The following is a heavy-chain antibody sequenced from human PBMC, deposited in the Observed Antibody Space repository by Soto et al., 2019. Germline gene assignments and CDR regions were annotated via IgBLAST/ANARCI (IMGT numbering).Heavy chain of an antibody. CDR3: ARDYDSSGYPRYYFDY. V-gene: IGHV3-33*01. CDR2: IWYDGSNK. J-gene: IGHJ4*02. Sequence: GSLRLSCAASGFTFSSYGVHWVRQAPGKGLEWVAVIWYDGSNKYYADSVKGRFTISRDNSKNTLYLQMNSLRAEDTAVYYCARDYDSSGYPRYYFDYWGKGTLVTVST. D-gene: IGHD3-22*01. CDR1: GFTFSSYG.